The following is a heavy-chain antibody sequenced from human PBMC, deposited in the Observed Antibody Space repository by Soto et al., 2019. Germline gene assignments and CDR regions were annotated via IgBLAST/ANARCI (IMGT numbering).Heavy chain of an antibody. CDR1: GFAFSNYA. J-gene: IGHJ4*02. V-gene: IGHV3-23*01. CDR2: ISGSGSGS. D-gene: IGHD6-6*01. CDR3: AKGHVAGRYYFDY. Sequence: EVQLLESGGGLVQPGGPLSLSCAASGFAFSNYAMSWVRQAPGKGLEWVSGISGSGSGSYYADSVKGRFTISRDNSKNTLYLQMNRLRAEDEALYYCAKGHVAGRYYFDYWGQGTLVTVSS.